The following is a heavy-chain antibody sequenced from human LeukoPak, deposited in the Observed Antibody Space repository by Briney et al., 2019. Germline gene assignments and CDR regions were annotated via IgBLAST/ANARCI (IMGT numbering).Heavy chain of an antibody. D-gene: IGHD3-10*01. CDR3: TTSYYGSGSYYYYYYGMDV. Sequence: PGGSLRLSCAASGFTFSNAWMSWVRQAPGKGLEWVGRIKSKTDGGTTDYAAPVKGRFTISRDDSKNTLYLQMNSLKTEDTAVYYCTTSYYGSGSYYYYYYGMDVWGQGTTVTVSS. V-gene: IGHV3-15*01. CDR1: GFTFSNAW. J-gene: IGHJ6*02. CDR2: IKSKTDGGTT.